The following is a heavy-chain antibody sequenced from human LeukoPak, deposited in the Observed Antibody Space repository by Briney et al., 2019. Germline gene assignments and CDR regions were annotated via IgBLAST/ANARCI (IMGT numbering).Heavy chain of an antibody. Sequence: PSQTLSLTCTVSGGSISSGGYNWSWIRQHPGKGLEWIGYIYYSGSTYYNPSLKSRVTISVDTSKNQFSLKLSSVTAADTAVYYCARDVSDNFFDYWGQGTLVTVSS. D-gene: IGHD2-21*01. CDR1: GGSISSGGYN. J-gene: IGHJ4*02. CDR3: ARDVSDNFFDY. V-gene: IGHV4-31*03. CDR2: IYYSGST.